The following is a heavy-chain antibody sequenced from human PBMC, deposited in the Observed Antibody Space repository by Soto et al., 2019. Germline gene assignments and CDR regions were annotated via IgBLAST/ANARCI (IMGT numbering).Heavy chain of an antibody. V-gene: IGHV1-69*06. J-gene: IGHJ1*01. CDR2: IIPIFGTA. CDR1: GGTFSSYA. D-gene: IGHD3-22*01. Sequence: SVKVSCKASGGTFSSYAISWVRQAPGQGLEWMGGIIPIFGTANYAQKFQGRVTITADKSTSTAYMELSSLRSEDTAVYYCASGNYYDSNPTPRFQHWGQGTLVTVSS. CDR3: ASGNYYDSNPTPRFQH.